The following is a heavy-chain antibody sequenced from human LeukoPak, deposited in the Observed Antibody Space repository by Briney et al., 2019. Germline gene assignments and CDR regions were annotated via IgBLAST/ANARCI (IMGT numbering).Heavy chain of an antibody. D-gene: IGHD5-18*01. Sequence: SVKVSCKASGGTFSSYAISWVRQAPGQGLEWMGRIIPIFGIANYAQKFQGRVTITADKSTSTAYMELSSLRSEDTAVYYCARGVQLWFLALAFDIWGQGTMVTVSS. CDR3: ARGVQLWFLALAFDI. CDR1: GGTFSSYA. J-gene: IGHJ3*02. V-gene: IGHV1-69*04. CDR2: IIPIFGIA.